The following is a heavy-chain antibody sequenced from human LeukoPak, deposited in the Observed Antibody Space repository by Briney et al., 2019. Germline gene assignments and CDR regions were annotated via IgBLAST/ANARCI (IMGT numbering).Heavy chain of an antibody. V-gene: IGHV3-21*01. CDR1: GFTFSSYA. Sequence: GGSLRLSCAASGFTFSSYAMSWVRQAPGKGLEWVSSISSSSSYIYYSDSVKGRFTISRDNAKNSLYLQMNSLKADDTAVYYCTRGAGTGWRFDSWGQGTLVTVSS. D-gene: IGHD6-19*01. CDR3: TRGAGTGWRFDS. J-gene: IGHJ4*02. CDR2: ISSSSSYI.